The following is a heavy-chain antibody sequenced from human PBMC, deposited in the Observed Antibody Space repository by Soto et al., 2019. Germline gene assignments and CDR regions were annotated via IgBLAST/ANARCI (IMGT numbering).Heavy chain of an antibody. CDR3: AKDPAGGGKFLDY. Sequence: QVQLVQSGAEVKKPGSSVKVSCKASGGTFSSYTISWVRQAPGQGLEWMGRIIPILGIANYAQKFQGRVTITADKSTSTAYMELSSLRSEDTAVYYCAKDPAGGGKFLDYWGQGTLVTVSS. V-gene: IGHV1-69*08. CDR1: GGTFSSYT. J-gene: IGHJ4*02. D-gene: IGHD1-26*01. CDR2: IIPILGIA.